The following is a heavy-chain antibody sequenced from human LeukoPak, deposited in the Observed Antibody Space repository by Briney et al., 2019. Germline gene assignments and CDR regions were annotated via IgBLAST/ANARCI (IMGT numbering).Heavy chain of an antibody. J-gene: IGHJ4*01. V-gene: IGHV4-4*02. Sequence: SETLSLTCAVSGGSISSSNWWSWVRQPPGKGLEWIGEIYHSGSANYNPSLKSRVTISVDTSKNQFSLRLSSVTAADTAVYYCARDGGTGGFDYWGRGTLVTVSS. CDR1: GGSISSSNW. CDR2: IYHSGSA. CDR3: ARDGGTGGFDY. D-gene: IGHD3-16*01.